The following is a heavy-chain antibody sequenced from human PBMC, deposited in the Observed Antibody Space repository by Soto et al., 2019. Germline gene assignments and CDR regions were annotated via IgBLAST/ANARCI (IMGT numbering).Heavy chain of an antibody. D-gene: IGHD3-22*01. J-gene: IGHJ4*02. CDR2: IIPIFGTA. CDR1: GGTFSSYA. V-gene: IGHV1-69*01. CDR3: ARAQSYSRAYYYDSSGSQALDY. Sequence: QVQLVQSGAEVKKPGSSVKVSCKASGGTFSSYAISWVRQAPGQGLEWMGGIIPIFGTANYAQKFQGRVTITADESTSTAYMELRSLKSEDTAVYYCARAQSYSRAYYYDSSGSQALDYWGQGTLVTVSS.